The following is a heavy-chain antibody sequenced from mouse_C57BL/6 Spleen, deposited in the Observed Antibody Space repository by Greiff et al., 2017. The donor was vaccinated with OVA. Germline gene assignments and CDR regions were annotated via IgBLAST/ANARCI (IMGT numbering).Heavy chain of an antibody. D-gene: IGHD1-1*01. V-gene: IGHV1-81*01. CDR2: IYPRSGNT. J-gene: IGHJ2*01. CDR3: ARSPTVVANDY. CDR1: GYTFTSYG. Sequence: VQLQQSGAELARPGASVKLSCKASGYTFTSYGISWVKQRTGQGLEWIGEIYPRSGNTYYNEKFKGKATLTADKSSSTAYMELLSLTSEDSAVYFCARSPTVVANDYWGQGTTLTVSS.